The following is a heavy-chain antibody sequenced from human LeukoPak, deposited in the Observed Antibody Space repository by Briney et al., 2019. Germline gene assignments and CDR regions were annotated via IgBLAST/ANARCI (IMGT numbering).Heavy chain of an antibody. CDR1: GGSISSYY. D-gene: IGHD4-23*01. V-gene: IGHV4-4*07. CDR3: ATLTTVLTPSYFDY. J-gene: IGHJ4*02. Sequence: SETLSLTCTVSGGSISSYYWSWIRQPAGKGLEWIGRIYTSGSTNYNPSLKSRVTMSVDTSKNQFSLKLSSVTAADTAVYYCATLTTVLTPSYFDYWGQGTLVTVSS. CDR2: IYTSGST.